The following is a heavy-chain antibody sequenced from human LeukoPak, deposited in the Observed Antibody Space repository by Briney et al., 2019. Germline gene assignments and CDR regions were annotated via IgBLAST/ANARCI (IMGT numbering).Heavy chain of an antibody. D-gene: IGHD4-17*01. CDR2: IYHTGST. J-gene: IGHJ4*02. V-gene: IGHV4-4*02. Sequence: SETLSLTCAVSDDSISSTNWWHWVRQPPGKGLEWIGEIYHTGSTNNNPSLTSRVTISVDKSKNQFSLKLSSVAAADTAVYYCARGLVTTGRSSFDNWGQGTLVTVSS. CDR1: DDSISSTNW. CDR3: ARGLVTTGRSSFDN.